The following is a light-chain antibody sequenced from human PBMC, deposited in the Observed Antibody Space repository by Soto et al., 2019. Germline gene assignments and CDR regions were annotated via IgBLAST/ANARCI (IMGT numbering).Light chain of an antibody. CDR1: QSVSSY. CDR3: QQRQYWPPIT. CDR2: DTS. V-gene: IGKV3-11*01. Sequence: VLPQSPATLSLSAGERSTLSCIASQSVSSYLAWYQQKPGQAPRLLIYDTSNRATGVPARFSGSGSGTDFTLTISSLEPEDCAIYYCQQRQYWPPITFGQGTRLEIK. J-gene: IGKJ5*01.